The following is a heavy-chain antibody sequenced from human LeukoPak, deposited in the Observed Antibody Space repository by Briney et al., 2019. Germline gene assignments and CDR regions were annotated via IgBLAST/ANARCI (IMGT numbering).Heavy chain of an antibody. CDR2: INPNSGGT. D-gene: IGHD6-19*01. V-gene: IGHV1-2*02. Sequence: GASVKVSCKASGYTFTGFHMHWVRQAPGQGLEWMGWINPNSGGTNYAQKFQGRVTMTRDTSISTVYMELSRLRSDDTAVYYCARAGARAVAGSYYFDYWGQGTLVTVSS. J-gene: IGHJ4*02. CDR1: GYTFTGFH. CDR3: ARAGARAVAGSYYFDY.